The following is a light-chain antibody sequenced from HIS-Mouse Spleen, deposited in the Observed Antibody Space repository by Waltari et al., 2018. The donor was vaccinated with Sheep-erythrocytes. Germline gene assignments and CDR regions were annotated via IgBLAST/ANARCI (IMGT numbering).Light chain of an antibody. V-gene: IGLV2-11*01. J-gene: IGLJ1*01. CDR3: CSYAGSYNHV. CDR1: SSDVGGYHY. Sequence: QSALTQPASVSGSPGQSITISCTGTSSDVGGYHYFSWYQQHPGKAPKLMIYDVSKRPSGVPDRFSGSKSGNTASLTISGLQAEDEADYYCCSYAGSYNHVFATGTKVTVL. CDR2: DVS.